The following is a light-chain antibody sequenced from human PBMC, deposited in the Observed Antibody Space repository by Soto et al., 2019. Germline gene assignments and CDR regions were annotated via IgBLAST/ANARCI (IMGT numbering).Light chain of an antibody. CDR2: SAS. J-gene: IGKJ2*01. CDR1: QSVSSSS. V-gene: IGKV3-20*01. CDR3: QQHGSSPVT. Sequence: EIVLTQSPGTLSLSPGDRATLSCRASQSVSSSSLAWYQQKPGQAPSLLIYSASSRATGIPDRFSGSGSGTDFTLTISRLEPEDFAVYYCQQHGSSPVTFGQGTKLEIK.